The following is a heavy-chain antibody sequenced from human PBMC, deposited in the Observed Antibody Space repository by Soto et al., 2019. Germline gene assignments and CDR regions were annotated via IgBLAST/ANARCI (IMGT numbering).Heavy chain of an antibody. CDR2: ISGSGGST. V-gene: IGHV3-23*01. Sequence: EVQLLESGGGLVQPGGSLRLSCAASGFTFSSYAMSWVRQAPGKGLEWVSAISGSGGSTYYADSVKGRFTISRDNSKNTLYLQMNSLRAEDTAVYYCAKPMTTLTYYCYYYMDVWGKGTTVTVSS. CDR3: AKPMTTLTYYCYYYMDV. D-gene: IGHD4-17*01. CDR1: GFTFSSYA. J-gene: IGHJ6*03.